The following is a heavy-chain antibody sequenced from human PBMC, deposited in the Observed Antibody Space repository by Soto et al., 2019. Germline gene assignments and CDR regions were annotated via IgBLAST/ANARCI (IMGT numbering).Heavy chain of an antibody. CDR2: IIPIFGTA. CDR3: ASTKYDSSAYYYWYLGL. CDR1: EDTCRNYA. D-gene: IGHD3-22*01. Sequence: QVELVQSGAEVKKPGSSVKVSCQASEDTCRNYAISWVRQAPGQGLEWMGGIIPIFGTANYAQKCHGRVTITADTSANTVYLELRSVRSEDTAVYYCASTKYDSSAYYYWYLGLWGRGTLVTVSS. V-gene: IGHV1-69*06. J-gene: IGHJ2*01.